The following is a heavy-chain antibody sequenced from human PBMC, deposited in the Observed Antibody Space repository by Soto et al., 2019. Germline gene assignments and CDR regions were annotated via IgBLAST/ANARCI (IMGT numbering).Heavy chain of an antibody. J-gene: IGHJ6*02. CDR3: ARDSRSSSPYYYYYGMDV. D-gene: IGHD6-6*01. V-gene: IGHV1-69*01. Sequence: GASVKVSCKAAGGTCSIYAISCVLQSPLQWLEWMGGSIPSFGTANYAQKFQVRVTITADESTSTAYRELSSLRSEDTAVYYGARDSRSSSPYYYYYGMDVWGQGTTVTVSS. CDR2: SIPSFGTA. CDR1: GGTCSIYA.